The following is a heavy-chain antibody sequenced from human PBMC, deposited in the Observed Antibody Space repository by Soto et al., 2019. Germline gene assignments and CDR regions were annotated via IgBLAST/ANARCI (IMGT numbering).Heavy chain of an antibody. Sequence: GASVKVSCKASGYTFTRYTMHWVRQAPGQGLEWMGWINTGNGDTKYSQKFQGRVTFTRDTSAGTAYMELSSLRSEDTAVYYCARGGSLYWYFDLWGRGTLVTVSS. CDR2: INTGNGDT. V-gene: IGHV1-3*04. CDR3: ARGGSLYWYFDL. D-gene: IGHD1-26*01. J-gene: IGHJ2*01. CDR1: GYTFTRYT.